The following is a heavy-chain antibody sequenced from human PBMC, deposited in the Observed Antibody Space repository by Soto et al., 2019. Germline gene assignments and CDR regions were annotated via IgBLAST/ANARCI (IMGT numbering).Heavy chain of an antibody. V-gene: IGHV3-11*01. CDR2: ISSSGSTI. CDR3: ERDPLVLNGMDV. Sequence: GGSLRLSCAASGSTFSDYYMSWIRQAPGKGLEWVSYISSSGSTIYYADSVKGRFTISRDNAKNSLYLQMNSLRAEDTAVYYCERDPLVLNGMDVWGQGTTVTVSS. D-gene: IGHD3-10*01. J-gene: IGHJ6*02. CDR1: GSTFSDYY.